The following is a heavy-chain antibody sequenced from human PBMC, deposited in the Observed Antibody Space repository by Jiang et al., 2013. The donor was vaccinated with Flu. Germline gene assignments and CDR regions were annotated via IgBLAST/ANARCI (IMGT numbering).Heavy chain of an antibody. CDR3: ARDPGVAYFDY. Sequence: PGLVKPSETLSLTCIVSGGSISSYYWSWIRQPPGKGLEWIGYIYYSGSTNYNPSLKSRVTISVDTSKNQFSLKLSSVTAADTAVYYCARDPGVAYFDYWGQGTLVTVSS. V-gene: IGHV4-59*01. D-gene: IGHD7-27*01. CDR1: GGSISSYY. CDR2: IYYSGST. J-gene: IGHJ4*02.